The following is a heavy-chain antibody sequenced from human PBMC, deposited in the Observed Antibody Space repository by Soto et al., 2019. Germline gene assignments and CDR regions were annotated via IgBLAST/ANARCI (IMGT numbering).Heavy chain of an antibody. D-gene: IGHD3-9*01. J-gene: IGHJ4*02. V-gene: IGHV3-23*01. CDR3: AKANMYYDILTASNY. CDR1: GFTFSSYA. Sequence: EVQLLESGGGLVQPGGSLRLSCAASGFTFSSYAMSWVRQAPGKGLEWVSSVSGSGGSTYYADSVKGRFTISRDNSKNTLYLQMNSLRAEDTAVYYCAKANMYYDILTASNYWGQGTLVTVSS. CDR2: VSGSGGST.